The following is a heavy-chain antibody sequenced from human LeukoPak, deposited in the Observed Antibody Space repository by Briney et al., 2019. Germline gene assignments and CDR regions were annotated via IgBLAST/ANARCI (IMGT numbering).Heavy chain of an antibody. D-gene: IGHD3-10*01. J-gene: IGHJ5*02. CDR1: GYTLTVFS. CDR2: FDPEDGET. V-gene: IGHV1-24*01. Sequence: ASVKVSCKVSGYTLTVFSMHRVRLAPGKGLEWMGVFDPEDGETIYAQKFQGRVTMTEDTSTDTAYMELSSLRSEDTAVYYCATEWKNMVRGQGGWFDPWGQGTLVTVSS. CDR3: ATEWKNMVRGQGGWFDP.